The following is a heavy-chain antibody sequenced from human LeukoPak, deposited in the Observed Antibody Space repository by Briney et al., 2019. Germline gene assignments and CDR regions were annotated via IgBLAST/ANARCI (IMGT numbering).Heavy chain of an antibody. CDR3: ARPRLRYFGTRRDDAFDI. V-gene: IGHV1-2*02. CDR1: GYTFTGYY. CDR2: INPNSGGT. Sequence: WASVKVSCKASGYTFTGYYMHWVRQAPGQGLEWMGWINPNSGGTNYAQKFQGRVTMTRDTSISTAYMGLSRLRSDDTAVYYCARPRLRYFGTRRDDAFDIWGQGTMVTVSS. D-gene: IGHD3-9*01. J-gene: IGHJ3*02.